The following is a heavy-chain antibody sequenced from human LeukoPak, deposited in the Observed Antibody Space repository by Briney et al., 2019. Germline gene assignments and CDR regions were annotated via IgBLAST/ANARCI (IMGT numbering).Heavy chain of an antibody. CDR2: INPNSGGT. Sequence: ASVSVSCKACGYTFTVYYMHWVRQAPGQGLEGVGWINPNSGGTNYAQKFQGRVTMTRDTSISTAYMELSRLRSDDTAVYYCARAEHYDILTGYYVNWFDPWGQGTLVTVSS. CDR3: ARAEHYDILTGYYVNWFDP. D-gene: IGHD3-9*01. CDR1: GYTFTVYY. J-gene: IGHJ5*02. V-gene: IGHV1-2*02.